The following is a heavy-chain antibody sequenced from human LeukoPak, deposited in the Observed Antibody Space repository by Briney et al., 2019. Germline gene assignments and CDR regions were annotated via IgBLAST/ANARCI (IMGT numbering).Heavy chain of an antibody. Sequence: GASVTVSCKASGGTFSSYAISLVRQAPGQGLEWMGGIIPIFGTANYAQKFQGRVTITADKCTSTAYVELSSLRSEDTAAYYCASAEGSGSAFLDYWGEGTLVTVSS. V-gene: IGHV1-69*06. J-gene: IGHJ4*02. CDR3: ASAEGSGSAFLDY. D-gene: IGHD3-10*01. CDR1: GGTFSSYA. CDR2: IIPIFGTA.